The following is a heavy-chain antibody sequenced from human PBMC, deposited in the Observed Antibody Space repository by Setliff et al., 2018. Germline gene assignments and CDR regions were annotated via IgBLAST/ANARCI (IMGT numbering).Heavy chain of an antibody. CDR3: ARDPNGDYVGAFDP. Sequence: GSLRLSCVASGFTFSRYAMSWVRQSPGKGLEWVSAISGSGGSTYYADSVKGRFTISRDNSQNTLYLQMNSLRAEDTASYYCARDPNGDYVGAFDPWGQGILVTVSS. CDR1: GFTFSRYA. V-gene: IGHV3-23*01. D-gene: IGHD4-17*01. J-gene: IGHJ5*02. CDR2: ISGSGGST.